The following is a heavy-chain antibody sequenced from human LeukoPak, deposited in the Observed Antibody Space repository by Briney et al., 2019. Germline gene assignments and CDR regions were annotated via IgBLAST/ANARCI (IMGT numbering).Heavy chain of an antibody. CDR3: ARDRSYYYMDV. J-gene: IGHJ6*03. CDR2: ISSTSESI. Sequence: GGSLRLSCAASGFTFSRYWMNWVRQAPGKGLEWVSYISSTSESIYYADSVKGRFTISRDNAKNLLYLQINSLRGDDTAVYYCARDRSYYYMDVWGRGTTVTVSS. CDR1: GFTFSRYW. V-gene: IGHV3-48*01. D-gene: IGHD3-10*01.